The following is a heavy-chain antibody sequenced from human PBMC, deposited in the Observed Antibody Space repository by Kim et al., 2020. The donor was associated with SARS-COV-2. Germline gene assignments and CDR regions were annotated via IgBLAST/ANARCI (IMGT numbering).Heavy chain of an antibody. J-gene: IGHJ4*02. V-gene: IGHV1-18*01. D-gene: IGHD3-16*01. Sequence: NYAQKLQGRVTMTTDTSTSTAYMELRSLRSDDTAVYYCARGRSSIGEFDYWGQGTLVTVSS. CDR3: ARGRSSIGEFDY.